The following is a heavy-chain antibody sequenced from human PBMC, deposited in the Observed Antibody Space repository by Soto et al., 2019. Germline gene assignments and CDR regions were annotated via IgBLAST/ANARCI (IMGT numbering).Heavy chain of an antibody. CDR3: ARGGELDYYYYYGMDV. D-gene: IGHD1-26*01. Sequence: SETLSLTCTVSGGSISSGDYYWSWIRQPPGKGLEWIGYIYYSGSTYYNPSLKSRVTISVDTSKNQFSLKLSSVTAADTAVYYCARGGELDYYYYYGMDVWGQGTTVTVSS. J-gene: IGHJ6*02. CDR1: GGSISSGDYY. V-gene: IGHV4-30-4*01. CDR2: IYYSGST.